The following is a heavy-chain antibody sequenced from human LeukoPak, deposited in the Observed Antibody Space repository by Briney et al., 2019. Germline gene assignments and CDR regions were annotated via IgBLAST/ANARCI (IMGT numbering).Heavy chain of an antibody. CDR3: ARDVAAAGTFFAGMDV. J-gene: IGHJ6*02. Sequence: SETLSLTCTVSGGSISSSSYYWGWIRQPPGKGLEWIGSIYYSGSTYYNPSLKSRVTISVDTSKNQFSLKLSSVTAADTAVYYCARDVAAAGTFFAGMDVWGRGTTVTVSS. D-gene: IGHD6-13*01. CDR2: IYYSGST. V-gene: IGHV4-39*02. CDR1: GGSISSSSYY.